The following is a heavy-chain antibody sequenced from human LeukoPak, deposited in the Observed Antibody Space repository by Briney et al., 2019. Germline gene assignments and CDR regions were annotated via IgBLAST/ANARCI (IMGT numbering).Heavy chain of an antibody. V-gene: IGHV1-18*01. J-gene: IGHJ3*02. D-gene: IGHD4-17*01. CDR2: ISAYNGNT. CDR1: GYTFTSYG. Sequence: GASVKVSCKASGYTFTSYGINWVRQAPGQGLEWMGWISAYNGNTNYAQKLQGRVTMTTDTSTSTAYMELRSLRSDDTAVYYCAKIYGDYIPNDAFDIWGQGTMVTVSS. CDR3: AKIYGDYIPNDAFDI.